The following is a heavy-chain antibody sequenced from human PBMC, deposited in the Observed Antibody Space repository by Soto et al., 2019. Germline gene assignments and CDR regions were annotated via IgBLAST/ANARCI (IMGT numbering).Heavy chain of an antibody. CDR3: AKYRGITIFGVVTHNWFDP. D-gene: IGHD3-3*01. J-gene: IGHJ5*02. V-gene: IGHV3-23*01. CDR1: GFTFSSYA. Sequence: PGGSLRLSCAASGFTFSSYAMSWVRQAPGKGLEWVSAISGSGGSTYYADPVKGRFTISRDNSKNTLYLQMNSLRAEDTAVYYCAKYRGITIFGVVTHNWFDPWGQGTLVTVSS. CDR2: ISGSGGST.